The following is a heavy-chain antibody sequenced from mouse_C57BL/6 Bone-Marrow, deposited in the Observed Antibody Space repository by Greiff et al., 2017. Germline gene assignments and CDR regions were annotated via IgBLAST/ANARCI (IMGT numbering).Heavy chain of an antibody. J-gene: IGHJ4*01. D-gene: IGHD2-3*01. CDR3: SEDSAVYYCAWRWLLRDYAMDY. V-gene: IGHV1-87*01. Sequence: VQLQQSGPELARPWASVKISCQAFYTFSRRVHFAIRDTNYWMQWVKQRPGQGLEWIGAIYPGNGATSYNQKFKGKATLTEDKSSSTAYMQLSILTSEDSAVYYCAWRWLLRDYAMDYWCQGTSVTVSS. CDR2: GQGLEWIG. CDR1: YTFSRRVH.